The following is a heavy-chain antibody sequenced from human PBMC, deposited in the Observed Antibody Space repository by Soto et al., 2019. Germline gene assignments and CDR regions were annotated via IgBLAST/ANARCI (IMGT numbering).Heavy chain of an antibody. Sequence: GASVKVSCKASGGTFSSYAISWVRQAPGQGLEWMGGIIPIFGTASYAQKFQGRVTITADESTSTAYMELSSLRSEDTAVYYCARDQMLYYYDSSGYFVYWGQGTLVTVSS. CDR1: GGTFSSYA. J-gene: IGHJ4*02. CDR2: IIPIFGTA. D-gene: IGHD3-22*01. CDR3: ARDQMLYYYDSSGYFVY. V-gene: IGHV1-69*13.